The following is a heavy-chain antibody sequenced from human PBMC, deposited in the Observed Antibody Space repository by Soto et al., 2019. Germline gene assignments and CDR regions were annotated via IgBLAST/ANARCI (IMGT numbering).Heavy chain of an antibody. CDR2: IKQDGSEK. V-gene: IGHV3-7*04. Sequence: GGSLRPSCGASGFTFSSYWMSWVRQAPGEGLEWVANIKQDGSEKYYVDSVKGRFTISRDNAKNSLYLQMNSLRAEDTAVYYCARDHYGDYVWGSYRYSDYWGQGTLVTVSS. CDR3: ARDHYGDYVWGSYRYSDY. J-gene: IGHJ4*02. D-gene: IGHD3-16*02. CDR1: GFTFSSYW.